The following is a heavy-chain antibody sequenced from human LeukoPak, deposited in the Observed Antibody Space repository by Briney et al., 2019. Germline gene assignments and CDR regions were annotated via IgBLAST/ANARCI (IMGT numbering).Heavy chain of an antibody. CDR2: INPNSGGT. CDR3: ARVTYGSGSYYIDY. V-gene: IGHV1-2*06. J-gene: IGHJ4*02. Sequence: ASVKVSCKXSGYTFTGYYMHWVRQAPGQGLEWMGRINPNSGGTNYAQKFQGRVTMTRDTSISTAYMELSRLRSDDTAVYYCARVTYGSGSYYIDYWGQGTLVTVSS. D-gene: IGHD3-10*01. CDR1: GYTFTGYY.